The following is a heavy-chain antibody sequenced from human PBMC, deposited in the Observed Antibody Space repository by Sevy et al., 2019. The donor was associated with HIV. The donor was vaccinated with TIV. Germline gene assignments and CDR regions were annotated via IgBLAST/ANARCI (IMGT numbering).Heavy chain of an antibody. CDR3: AREGCTKPHDY. Sequence: GGSLRLSCAASAFDFSIYSMSWVRQAPGKGLEWVSTLSFGCGKINYADSVKGRFTISRDNSKSSVYLQMNNMRVEDTAGYYCAREGCTKPHDYWGQGTLVTVSS. J-gene: IGHJ4*02. CDR1: AFDFSIYS. D-gene: IGHD2-8*01. V-gene: IGHV3-23*01. CDR2: LSFGCGKI.